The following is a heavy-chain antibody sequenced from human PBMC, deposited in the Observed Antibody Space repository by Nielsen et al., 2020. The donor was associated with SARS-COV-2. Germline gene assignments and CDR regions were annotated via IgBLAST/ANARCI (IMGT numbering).Heavy chain of an antibody. CDR1: GYTFTSYD. CDR3: TRRSGTGGTALGF. CDR2: MNPNSGNT. Sequence: ASVKVSCKASGYTFTSYDINWVRQATGQGLEWMGWMNPNSGNTGYAQKFQGRVTMTRSTSITTAYMELSSLTSEDTAVYYCTRRSGTGGTALGFWGQGTPVTVSS. J-gene: IGHJ4*02. D-gene: IGHD1-1*01. V-gene: IGHV1-8*01.